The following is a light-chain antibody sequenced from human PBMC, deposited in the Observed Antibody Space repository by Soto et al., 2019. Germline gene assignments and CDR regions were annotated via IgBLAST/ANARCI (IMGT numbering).Light chain of an antibody. CDR1: TSNIGNNY. J-gene: IGLJ2*01. CDR3: VTWDSSLSSLV. V-gene: IGLV1-51*01. Sequence: QSVLTQPPSVSAAPGQKVTISCSGSTSNIGNNYVSWYQHLPGTAPKLFIYDNNKRPSGIPDRFSGSKSGTSATLGITGLQTGDEAYYYCVTWDSSLSSLVFGGGTKLTVL. CDR2: DNN.